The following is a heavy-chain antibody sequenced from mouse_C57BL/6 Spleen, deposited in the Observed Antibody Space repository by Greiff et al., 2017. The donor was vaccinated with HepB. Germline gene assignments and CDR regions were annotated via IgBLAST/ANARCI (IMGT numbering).Heavy chain of an antibody. J-gene: IGHJ3*01. D-gene: IGHD3-2*02. CDR1: GYAFTNYL. V-gene: IGHV1-54*01. Sequence: VQLQQSGAELVRPGTSVKVSCKASGYAFTNYLIEWVKQRPGQGLEWIGVINPGSGGTNYNEKFKGKATLTADKSSSTAYMQLSSLTSEDSAVYFCARVGASSGPAWFAYWGQGTLVTVSA. CDR2: INPGSGGT. CDR3: ARVGASSGPAWFAY.